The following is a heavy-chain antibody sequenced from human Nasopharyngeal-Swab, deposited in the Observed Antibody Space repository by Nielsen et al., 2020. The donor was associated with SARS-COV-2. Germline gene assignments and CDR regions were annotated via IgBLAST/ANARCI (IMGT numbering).Heavy chain of an antibody. V-gene: IGHV3-23*01. D-gene: IGHD1-7*01. J-gene: IGHJ3*01. CDR3: AKARVELTRNDAFDV. CDR2: ISASGGSI. Sequence: GGSLRLSCAASGFIFRTYTMSWVRQAPGKGLEWVSGISASGGSIYHADSVKDRFTISRDNSKNTLVLQMHSLRGEDTAIYYCAKARVELTRNDAFDVWGRGTLVTVSS. CDR1: GFIFRTYT.